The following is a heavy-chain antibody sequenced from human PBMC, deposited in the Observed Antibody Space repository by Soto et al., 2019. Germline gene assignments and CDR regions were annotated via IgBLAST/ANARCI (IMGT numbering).Heavy chain of an antibody. CDR2: INPNSGGT. CDR1: GYTFTGYY. Sequence: ASVKVSCKASGYTFTGYYMHWVRQAPGQGLEWMGWINPNSGGTNYAQKFQGWVTMTRDTSISTAYMELSRLRSDDTAVYYCARYSSSSNYYFDYWGQGTLVTVSS. V-gene: IGHV1-2*04. D-gene: IGHD6-13*01. CDR3: ARYSSSSNYYFDY. J-gene: IGHJ4*02.